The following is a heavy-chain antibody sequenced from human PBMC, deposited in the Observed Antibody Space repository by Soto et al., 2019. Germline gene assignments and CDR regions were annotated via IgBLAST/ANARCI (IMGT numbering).Heavy chain of an antibody. D-gene: IGHD3-10*01. V-gene: IGHV1-18*01. CDR2: INVYNGNT. CDR3: ARGVGSGSYYNQYNWFDP. Sequence: GASVKLSCKASGDSFTNYGMSWVRQAPGQGLEWMGWINVYNGNTKYAQKVQGRVTMTTDTSTSTAYMELRSLRSDDTAVYYCARGVGSGSYYNQYNWFDPWGQGTLVTVSS. J-gene: IGHJ5*02. CDR1: GDSFTNYG.